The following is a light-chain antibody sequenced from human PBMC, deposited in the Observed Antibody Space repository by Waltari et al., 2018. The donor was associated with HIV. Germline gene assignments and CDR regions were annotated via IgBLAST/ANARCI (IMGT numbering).Light chain of an antibody. V-gene: IGKV1D-16*01. CDR3: QHYDTFPYT. CDR2: AAS. Sequence: DIQMTQSPPSLSASVGDTATITCRASQGISSWLAWYQQKPGKAPKPLIYAASSLQTGVPSRFSGSGTGTHFTLTISSLQPEDFATYYCQHYDTFPYTFGQGTRLEIK. J-gene: IGKJ2*01. CDR1: QGISSW.